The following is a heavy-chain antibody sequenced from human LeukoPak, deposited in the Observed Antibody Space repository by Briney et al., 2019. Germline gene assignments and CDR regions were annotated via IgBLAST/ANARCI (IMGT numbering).Heavy chain of an antibody. CDR1: GFTFSSYW. Sequence: GGSLGLSCAASGFTFSSYWMSWVRQARGKGLEWVANIKQDGSEKYYVDSVKGRFTISRHNDKNSLYLQMNSLRAEETAVYYCARVTAMGRYAFDIWGQGTMVTVSS. CDR3: ARVTAMGRYAFDI. CDR2: IKQDGSEK. D-gene: IGHD2-21*02. V-gene: IGHV3-7*03. J-gene: IGHJ3*02.